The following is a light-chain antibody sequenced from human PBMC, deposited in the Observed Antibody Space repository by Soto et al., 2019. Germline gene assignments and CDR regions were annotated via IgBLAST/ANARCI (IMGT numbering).Light chain of an antibody. CDR2: GAS. J-gene: IGKJ4*01. Sequence: EIVLTQSPGTLSLSPGERATLSCRASQSVSSSYLAWYQQKPGQAPRLLIYGASSRATGIPDRFSGSGSGTDFTLTISRLEPEDFAVYYCQQYGSSPIFLTFGGGTKVEIK. CDR1: QSVSSSY. V-gene: IGKV3-20*01. CDR3: QQYGSSPIFLT.